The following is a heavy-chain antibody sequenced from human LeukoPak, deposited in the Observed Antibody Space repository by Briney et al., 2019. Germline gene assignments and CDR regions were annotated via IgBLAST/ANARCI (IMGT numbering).Heavy chain of an antibody. Sequence: GGSLRLSCATSGFTLSNYAMNWIRQAPGKGLEWVSYISYSGTYIHYADSVKGRFTISRDNSKNTLYLQMNSLRAEDTAVYYCARDRAAAGRSYFDYWGQGTLVTVSS. V-gene: IGHV3-21*01. CDR2: ISYSGTYI. CDR1: GFTLSNYA. CDR3: ARDRAAAGRSYFDY. D-gene: IGHD6-13*01. J-gene: IGHJ4*02.